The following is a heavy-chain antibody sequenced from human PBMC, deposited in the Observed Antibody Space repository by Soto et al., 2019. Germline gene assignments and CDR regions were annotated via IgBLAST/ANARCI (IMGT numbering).Heavy chain of an antibody. CDR2: ISYDGSNK. CDR3: AKARVY. CDR1: GFTFSSYA. J-gene: IGHJ4*02. Sequence: GGSLRLSCAASGFTFSSYAMHWVRQAPGKGLEWVAVISYDGSNKYYADSVKGRFTISRDNSKNTLYLQMNSLRAEDTAVYYCAKARVYWGQGTLVTVSS. V-gene: IGHV3-30-3*01.